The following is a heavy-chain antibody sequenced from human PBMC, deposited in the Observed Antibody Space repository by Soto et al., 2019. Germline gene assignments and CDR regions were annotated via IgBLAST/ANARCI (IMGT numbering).Heavy chain of an antibody. CDR3: ARSLRPYDYIWGSYRQAAGKGNDAFDI. CDR1: GFTFSSYA. Sequence: GGSLRLSCAASGFTFSSYAMSWVRQAPGKGLEWVSAISGSGGSTYYADSEKGRVNISRYNSKNTLYLQMNSLRAEDTAVYYCARSLRPYDYIWGSYRQAAGKGNDAFDIWGQGTMVTVSS. V-gene: IGHV3-23*01. D-gene: IGHD3-16*02. CDR2: ISGSGGST. J-gene: IGHJ3*02.